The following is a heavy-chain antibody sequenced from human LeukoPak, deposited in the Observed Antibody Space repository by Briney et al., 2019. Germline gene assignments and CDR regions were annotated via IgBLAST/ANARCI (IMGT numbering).Heavy chain of an antibody. CDR3: ARVVSSSNWFDP. J-gene: IGHJ5*02. CDR1: GYTFTSYG. V-gene: IGHV1-18*01. CDR2: ISAYNGNT. Sequence: ASVKVSCKASGYTFTSYGISWVRQAPGQGLEWMGWISAYNGNTNYAQKLQGRVTMTTDTSTSTAYMGLRSLRSGDTAVYYCARVVSSSNWFDPWGQGTLVTVSS. D-gene: IGHD6-13*01.